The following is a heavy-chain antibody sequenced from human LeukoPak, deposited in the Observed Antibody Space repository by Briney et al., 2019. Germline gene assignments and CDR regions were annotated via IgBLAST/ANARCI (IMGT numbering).Heavy chain of an antibody. CDR3: ASSLWFGELLFDIDY. CDR1: GFTFSSYG. J-gene: IGHJ4*02. CDR2: ISYDGSNI. D-gene: IGHD3-10*01. Sequence: PGGSLRLSCAASGFTFSSYGMHWVRQAPGKGLEWVAVISYDGSNIYYADSGKGRFTISRDNSKNTLYLQMNSLRAEDTAVYSCASSLWFGELLFDIDYWGQGTLVTVSS. V-gene: IGHV3-30*03.